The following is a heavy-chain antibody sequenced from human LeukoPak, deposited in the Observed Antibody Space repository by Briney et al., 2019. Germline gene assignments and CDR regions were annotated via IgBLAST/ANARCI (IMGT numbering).Heavy chain of an antibody. D-gene: IGHD2-15*01. CDR3: ARGSGYCSGGSCVNDH. CDR1: GGSFSGYY. Sequence: SETLSLTCAVYGGSFSGYYWSWIRQPPGKGLEWIGEINHSGSTNYNPSLKSRVTISVDTSKNQFSLKLSSVTAADTAVYYCARGSGYCSGGSCVNDHWGQGTLVTVSS. J-gene: IGHJ4*02. CDR2: INHSGST. V-gene: IGHV4-34*01.